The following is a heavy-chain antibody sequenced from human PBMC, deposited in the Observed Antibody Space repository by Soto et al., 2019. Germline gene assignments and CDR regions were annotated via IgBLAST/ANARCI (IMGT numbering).Heavy chain of an antibody. CDR2: MNPNSGNT. J-gene: IGHJ4*02. D-gene: IGHD4-17*01. Sequence: QVQLVQSGAEVKKPGASVKFSCKASGYTFTSYDINWVRQATGEGLGWMGWMNPNSGNTGYSQKFQGRVTRNRNTSISTAYMELSSLRSEDTAVYYCAGNHDGFDYWGQGTLVTVSS. V-gene: IGHV1-8*01. CDR1: GYTFTSYD. CDR3: AGNHDGFDY.